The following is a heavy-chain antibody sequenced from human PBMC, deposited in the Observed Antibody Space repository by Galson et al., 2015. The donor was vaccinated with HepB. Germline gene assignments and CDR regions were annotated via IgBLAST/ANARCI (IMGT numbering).Heavy chain of an antibody. V-gene: IGHV5-51*03. CDR2: IYPGDSET. J-gene: IGHJ6*02. CDR1: GYIFSNYW. Sequence: QSGAEVKKPGESLKISCKGSGYIFSNYWIGWVRQMPGKGLECMGIIYPGDSETRYSPSFQGQVTLSAGKSTNTAYLQWSSLKASDTAMYYCARLGHEGYHYYGMDVWGQGTTVTVSS. D-gene: IGHD7-27*01. CDR3: ARLGHEGYHYYGMDV.